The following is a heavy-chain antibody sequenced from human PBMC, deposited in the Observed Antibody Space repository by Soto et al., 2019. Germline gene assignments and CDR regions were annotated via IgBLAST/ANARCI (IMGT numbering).Heavy chain of an antibody. CDR1: GVAISIYF. Sequence: SETLSLTCSVSGVAISIYFWSLIRQSPGRGLEWIGYTYHRGSTNYSPSLKSRVAISLDTSENQFSLKVNSVTAADTAVYYCARIGGYYGPLDYWGQGTPVTVSS. V-gene: IGHV4-59*01. CDR2: TYHRGST. CDR3: ARIGGYYGPLDY. D-gene: IGHD3-3*01. J-gene: IGHJ4*02.